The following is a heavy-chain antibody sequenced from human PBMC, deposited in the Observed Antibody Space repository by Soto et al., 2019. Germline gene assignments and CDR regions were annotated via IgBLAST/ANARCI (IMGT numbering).Heavy chain of an antibody. CDR3: ARDWGQQWLAYGLDV. V-gene: IGHV1-18*01. J-gene: IGHJ6*02. D-gene: IGHD6-19*01. CDR1: GYTFTNFG. Sequence: ASLKVSCKASGYTFTNFGISWVRQAPGQGLEWMGWISTYNGHTTSAQQLQGRLTMTTDTSTSTASMELRSLRSDDAAVYFCARDWGQQWLAYGLDVWGQGTTVTASS. CDR2: ISTYNGHT.